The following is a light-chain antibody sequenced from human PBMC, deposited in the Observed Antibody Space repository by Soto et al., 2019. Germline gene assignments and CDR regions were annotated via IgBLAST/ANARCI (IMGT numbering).Light chain of an antibody. CDR3: ATWYDRLSSLV. CDR2: RNN. J-gene: IGLJ2*01. Sequence: QSVLTQPPSASGTPGQRVTISCSGTSSNIGNNYVCWYQQLPGTAPKLLIYRNNQRPSGVPDRFSGSKSGTSASLAISGLRSDDEAHYYCATWYDRLSSLVFGGGTKLAVL. CDR1: SSNIGNNY. V-gene: IGLV1-47*01.